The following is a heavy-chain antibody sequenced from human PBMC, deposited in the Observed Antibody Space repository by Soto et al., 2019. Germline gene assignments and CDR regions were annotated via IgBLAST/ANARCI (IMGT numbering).Heavy chain of an antibody. Sequence: GGSLRLSCAASGFTFSSYSMNWVRQAPGKGLEWVSYISSSSSTIYYADSVKGRFTISRDNAKNSLYLQMNSLRDEDTAVYYCARGPYYYGSGSYLVYWGQGTLVTVSS. CDR1: GFTFSSYS. CDR2: ISSSSSTI. D-gene: IGHD3-10*01. CDR3: ARGPYYYGSGSYLVY. V-gene: IGHV3-48*02. J-gene: IGHJ4*02.